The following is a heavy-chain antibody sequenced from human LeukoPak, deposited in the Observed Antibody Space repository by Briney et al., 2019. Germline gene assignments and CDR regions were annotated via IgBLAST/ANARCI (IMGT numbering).Heavy chain of an antibody. CDR3: ARWRITMVRGVPGPTFDY. D-gene: IGHD3-10*01. J-gene: IGHJ4*02. CDR2: ISSSSSYT. CDR1: GFTVSSNY. V-gene: IGHV3-11*03. Sequence: GGSLRLSCAASGFTVSSNYMTWVRQAPGKGLEWVSYISSSSSYTNYADSVKGRFTISRDNAKNSLYLQMNSLRAEDTAVYYCARWRITMVRGVPGPTFDYWGQGTLVTVSS.